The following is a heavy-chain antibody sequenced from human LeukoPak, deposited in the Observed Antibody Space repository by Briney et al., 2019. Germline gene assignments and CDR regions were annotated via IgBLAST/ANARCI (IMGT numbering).Heavy chain of an antibody. V-gene: IGHV3-23*01. D-gene: IGHD3-3*01. CDR2: ISGGGGST. Sequence: GGSLRLSCAASGFTFSSYAMSWVRQAPGKGLEWVSAISGGGGSTYYADSVKGRFTISRDNSKNTLYLQMNSLRAEDTAVYYCAKGQGVLRFLEWLLSDYYMDVWGKGTTVTVSS. CDR1: GFTFSSYA. J-gene: IGHJ6*03. CDR3: AKGQGVLRFLEWLLSDYYMDV.